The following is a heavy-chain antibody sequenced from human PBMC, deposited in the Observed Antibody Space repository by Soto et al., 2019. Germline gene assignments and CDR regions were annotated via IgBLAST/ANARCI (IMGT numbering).Heavy chain of an antibody. D-gene: IGHD1-26*01. CDR2: ISSSSSTI. V-gene: IGHV3-48*02. CDR1: GFTFSSYS. Sequence: EVQLVESGGGLVQPGGSLRLSCAASGFTFSSYSMNWVRQAPGKGLEWVSYISSSSSTIYYADSVKGRFTISRDNAKNSLYLQMNSLRDEDTAVYYCVRSRGSSPYYYGMDVWGQGTTVTVSS. J-gene: IGHJ6*02. CDR3: VRSRGSSPYYYGMDV.